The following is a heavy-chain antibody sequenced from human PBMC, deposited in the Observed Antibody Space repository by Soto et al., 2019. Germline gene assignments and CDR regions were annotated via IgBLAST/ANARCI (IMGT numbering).Heavy chain of an antibody. D-gene: IGHD6-19*01. Sequence: QVQLVQSGAEVKKPGASVKVSCKASGYTFTGYYMHWVRQAPGQGLEWMGWINPNSGGTNYAQKFQGRVTMTRDTSISTAYMELSRLRSDDTAVYYCARELPGSGWYLNPDAFDIWGQGTMVTVSS. CDR2: INPNSGGT. CDR1: GYTFTGYY. CDR3: ARELPGSGWYLNPDAFDI. J-gene: IGHJ3*02. V-gene: IGHV1-2*02.